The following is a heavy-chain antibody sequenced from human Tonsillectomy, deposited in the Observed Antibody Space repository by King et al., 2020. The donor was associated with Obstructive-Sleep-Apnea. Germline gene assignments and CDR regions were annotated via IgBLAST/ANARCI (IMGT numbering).Heavy chain of an antibody. Sequence: QLQESGPGLVKPSETLSLTCTVFGGSSSSSSYYWGWIRQPPGKGLGWIGSIYYSGSTYYNPPLKSRVTISVDTSKNQFSLKLSSVTAADTAVYYCARGWELLMLDYWGQGTLVTVSS. CDR3: ARGWELLMLDY. CDR1: GGSSSSSSYY. CDR2: IYYSGST. V-gene: IGHV4-39*07. J-gene: IGHJ4*02. D-gene: IGHD1-26*01.